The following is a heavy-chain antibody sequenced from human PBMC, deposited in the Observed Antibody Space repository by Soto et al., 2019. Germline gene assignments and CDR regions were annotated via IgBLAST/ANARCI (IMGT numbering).Heavy chain of an antibody. CDR1: GYSFTSYW. V-gene: IGHV5-51*01. D-gene: IGHD6-13*01. CDR2: IYPDDSDT. Sequence: PGESLKIYCKGTGYSFTSYWIAWVRQMPGKGLEWVGIIYPDDSDTRYSPSFQGQVTISADKSISTAYLQWSSLKASDTAMYYCARSLAPGVAAAVDYLGQGTVVPISS. CDR3: ARSLAPGVAAAVDY. J-gene: IGHJ4*01.